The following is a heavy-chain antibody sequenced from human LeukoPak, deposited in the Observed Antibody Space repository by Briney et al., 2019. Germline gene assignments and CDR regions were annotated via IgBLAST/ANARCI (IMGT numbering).Heavy chain of an antibody. CDR1: GYTFTSYG. D-gene: IGHD2-2*01. V-gene: IGHV1-2*02. CDR2: INPNSGGT. Sequence: GASVKVSCKASGYTFTSYGISWVRQAPGQGLEWMGWINPNSGGTNYAQKFQGRVTMTRDTSISTAYMELSRLRSDDTAVYYCARGNVVVPAAIPTYGMDVWGQGTTVTVSS. CDR3: ARGNVVVPAAIPTYGMDV. J-gene: IGHJ6*02.